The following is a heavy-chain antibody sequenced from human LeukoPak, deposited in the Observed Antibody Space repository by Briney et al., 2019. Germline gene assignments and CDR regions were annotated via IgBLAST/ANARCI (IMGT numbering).Heavy chain of an antibody. Sequence: SETLSLTCAVSGGSISSGSYSWSWIRQPPGKGLEWIGYIYHSGDIYYNPSLKSRATISVDRSKNQFSLKLSSVTAADTAVYYCASDYYMDVWGKGTTVTVSS. CDR1: GGSISSGSYS. V-gene: IGHV4-30-2*01. CDR3: ASDYYMDV. CDR2: IYHSGDI. J-gene: IGHJ6*03.